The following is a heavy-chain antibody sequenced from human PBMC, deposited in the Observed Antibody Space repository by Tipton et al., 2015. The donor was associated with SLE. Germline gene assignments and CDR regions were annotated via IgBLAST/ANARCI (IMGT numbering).Heavy chain of an antibody. CDR1: GGSISNYS. CDR2: IYHSGNT. J-gene: IGHJ6*03. CDR3: ARGGDIVATRGWYYMDV. Sequence: TLSLTCTVSGGSISNYSWSWIRQPPGKGLEWIGSIYHSGNTYSNPSLKSRVTISVDTSKNQFSLELSSVTAADTAVYYCARGGDIVATRGWYYMDVWGKGTTVTVSS. D-gene: IGHD5-12*01. V-gene: IGHV4-59*08.